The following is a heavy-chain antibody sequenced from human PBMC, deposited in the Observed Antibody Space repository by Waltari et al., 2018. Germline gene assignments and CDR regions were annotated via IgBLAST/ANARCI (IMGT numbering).Heavy chain of an antibody. D-gene: IGHD3-3*01. CDR1: GYTFTAYY. Sequence: EVQLVQSGAEVKKPGATVKISCKASGYTFTAYYMHWVQPAPGKGLEWMGRVDPEDGETIYAEKFQGRVTITADTSTDTAYMELSSLRSEDTAVYYCATQLRFLEWLPDDYWGQGTLVTVSS. CDR2: VDPEDGET. CDR3: ATQLRFLEWLPDDY. J-gene: IGHJ4*02. V-gene: IGHV1-69-2*01.